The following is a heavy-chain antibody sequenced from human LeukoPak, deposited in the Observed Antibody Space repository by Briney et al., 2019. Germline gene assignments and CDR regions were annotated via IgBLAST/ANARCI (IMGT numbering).Heavy chain of an antibody. CDR1: GFTFNTYG. D-gene: IGHD2-15*01. V-gene: IGHV3-23*01. CDR2: ISISGGST. CDR3: AKDSRLRVYCSGGSCPEPFDY. J-gene: IGHJ4*02. Sequence: GGSLRLSCAASGFTFNTYGTTWVRQAPGKGLEWVSGISISGGSTYYADSVKGRFTISRDNSKNTLYLQMNSLRAEDTAVYYCAKDSRLRVYCSGGSCPEPFDYWGQGTLVTVSS.